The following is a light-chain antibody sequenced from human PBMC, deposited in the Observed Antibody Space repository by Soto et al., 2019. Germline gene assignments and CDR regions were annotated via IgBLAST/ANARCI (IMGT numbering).Light chain of an antibody. CDR2: GAS. V-gene: IGKV3-20*01. Sequence: EIVLTQSPGTLSLSPGARAPLSCRASQSVSSSYLAWYQQKPGQAPRLLIYGASTRATGIPARFSGSASGTEFTLTISRLEPEDFAVYYCQQYGSSGTFGQGTKVDIK. CDR1: QSVSSSY. CDR3: QQYGSSGT. J-gene: IGKJ1*01.